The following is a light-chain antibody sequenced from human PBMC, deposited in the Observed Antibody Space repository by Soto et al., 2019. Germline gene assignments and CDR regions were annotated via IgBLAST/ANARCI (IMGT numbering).Light chain of an antibody. J-gene: IGLJ1*01. CDR2: EVS. V-gene: IGLV2-8*01. CDR3: SSYACSNNLRV. CDR1: SSDVGGYNY. Sequence: QSVLAQPPSASGSPGQSVTISCTGTSSDVGGYNYVSWYQQHPGKAPKLMIYEVSKRPSGVPDRLSGSKSGNTASLTVSGLQAEDEADYYCSSYACSNNLRVFGTGTKVIV.